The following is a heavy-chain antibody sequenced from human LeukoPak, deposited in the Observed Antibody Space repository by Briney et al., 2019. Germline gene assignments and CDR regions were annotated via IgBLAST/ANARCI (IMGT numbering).Heavy chain of an antibody. J-gene: IGHJ4*02. V-gene: IGHV3-23*01. D-gene: IGHD3-10*01. Sequence: GGSLRLSCAASGFTFDDYGMSWVRQAPGKGLEWVSAISGSGGSTYYADSVKGRFTISRDNSKNTLYLQMNSLRAEDTAVYYCAKALFGDDAFDYWGQGTLVTVSS. CDR2: ISGSGGST. CDR3: AKALFGDDAFDY. CDR1: GFTFDDYG.